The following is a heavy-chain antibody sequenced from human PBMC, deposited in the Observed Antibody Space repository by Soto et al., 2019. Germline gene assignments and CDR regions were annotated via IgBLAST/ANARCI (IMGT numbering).Heavy chain of an antibody. Sequence: VASVKVSCKASGYTFTSYGISWVRQAPGQGLEWMGWISAYNGNTNYAQKLQGRVTMTTDTSTSTAYMELRSLRSDDTAVYYCARDLEVRGVIPPHASTDQYYYYYYGMDVWGQGTTVTVSS. CDR3: ARDLEVRGVIPPHASTDQYYYYYYGMDV. D-gene: IGHD3-10*01. V-gene: IGHV1-18*01. J-gene: IGHJ6*02. CDR1: GYTFTSYG. CDR2: ISAYNGNT.